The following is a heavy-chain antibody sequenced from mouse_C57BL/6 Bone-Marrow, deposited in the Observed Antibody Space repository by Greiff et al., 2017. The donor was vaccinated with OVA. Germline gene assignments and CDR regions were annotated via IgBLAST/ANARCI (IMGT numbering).Heavy chain of an antibody. CDR1: GYTFTDYY. V-gene: IGHV1-19*01. J-gene: IGHJ2*01. D-gene: IGHD1-1*01. CDR2: INPYNGGT. Sequence: EVQLQQSGPVLVKPGASVKMSCKASGYTFTDYYMNWVKQSHGKSLEWIGVINPYNGGTSYNQKFKGKATLTVDKSSSTAYMELNSLTSEDSAVYYCARYFTTVVATADDWGQGTTLTVSS. CDR3: ARYFTTVVATADD.